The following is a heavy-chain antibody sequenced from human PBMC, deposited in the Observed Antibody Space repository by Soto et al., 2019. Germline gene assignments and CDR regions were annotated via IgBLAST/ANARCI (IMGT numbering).Heavy chain of an antibody. J-gene: IGHJ5*02. Sequence: SVKVSCKASGGTFSSYAISWLRQSPGQGLEWMGGIIPIFGTANYAQKFQGRVTITADESTSTAYMELSSLRSEDTAVYYCARNYYDSSGFNWFDPWGQGTLVTVSS. CDR2: IIPIFGTA. CDR1: GGTFSSYA. D-gene: IGHD3-22*01. CDR3: ARNYYDSSGFNWFDP. V-gene: IGHV1-69*13.